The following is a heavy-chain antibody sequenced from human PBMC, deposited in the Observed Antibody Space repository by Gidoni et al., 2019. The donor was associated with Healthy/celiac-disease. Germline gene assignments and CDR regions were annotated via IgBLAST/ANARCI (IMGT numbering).Heavy chain of an antibody. CDR2: IYPGYSDT. V-gene: IGHV5-51*03. CDR1: GDSFTSYW. CDR3: ARTAGYSSSWYRVTGGVNWFDP. Sequence: EVQLVQSGAEVKKPGESRKIYGKGSGDSFTSYWIGGVRQMTGKGLEWIGIIYPGYSDTRYSPSFQGQVTISADKSISTAYLQWSSLKASDTAMYYCARTAGYSSSWYRVTGGVNWFDPWGQGTLVTVSS. D-gene: IGHD6-13*01. J-gene: IGHJ5*02.